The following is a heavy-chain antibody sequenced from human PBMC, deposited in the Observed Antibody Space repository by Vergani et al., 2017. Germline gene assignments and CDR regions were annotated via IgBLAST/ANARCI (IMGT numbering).Heavy chain of an antibody. CDR1: GGTFSSYA. J-gene: IGHJ3*01. CDR3: EGLAYAGSGYRGDGFDP. V-gene: IGHV1-69*01. CDR2: IIPIFGTA. Sequence: QVQLVQSGAEVKKPGSSVKVSCKASGGTFSSYAISWVRQAPGQGLEWMGGIIPIFGTANYAQKFQGRVTITADESTSTAYMELSSLRSEDTAVYYCEGLAYAGSGYRGDGFDPWGQGTMVTVSS. D-gene: IGHD3-22*01.